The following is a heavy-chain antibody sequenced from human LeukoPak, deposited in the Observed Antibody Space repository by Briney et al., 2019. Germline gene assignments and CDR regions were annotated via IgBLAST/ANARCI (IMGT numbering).Heavy chain of an antibody. CDR2: IYSGGST. CDR3: ARERNLEIAVAGTIFNY. D-gene: IGHD6-19*01. Sequence: PGGSLRLSCAASGFTFSSYGMHWVRQAPGKGLEWVSVIYSGGSTYYADSVKGRFTISRDNSKNTLYLQMKSLRAEDTAVYYCARERNLEIAVAGTIFNYWGQRTLVTVSS. CDR1: GFTFSSYG. V-gene: IGHV3-66*01. J-gene: IGHJ4*02.